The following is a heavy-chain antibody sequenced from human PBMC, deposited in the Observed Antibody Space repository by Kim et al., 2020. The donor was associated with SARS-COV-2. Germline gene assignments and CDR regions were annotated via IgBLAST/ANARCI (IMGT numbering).Heavy chain of an antibody. J-gene: IGHJ4*02. CDR3: ANEGGLKRHSSFDY. V-gene: IGHV3-21*06. CDR1: GFTFNYYN. Sequence: GGSLRLSCAASGFTFNYYNLNWVRQAPGKGLEWVSSITSGSDYISYEDSVKGRFTISRDNAKNSLYLQMDSLTAEDTAVYYCANEGGLKRHSSFDYWGQG. D-gene: IGHD1-1*01. CDR2: ITSGSDYI.